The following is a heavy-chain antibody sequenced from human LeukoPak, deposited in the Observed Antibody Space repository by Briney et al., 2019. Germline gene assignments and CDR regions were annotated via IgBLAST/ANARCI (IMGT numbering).Heavy chain of an antibody. J-gene: IGHJ4*02. CDR3: VRAVWATGTTYSLDY. Sequence: GASVKVSCKASGGTFSSYAISWVRQAPGQGLEWMGGIIPIFGTANYAQKFQGRVTITTDESTSTAYMELSSLRSEDTAVYYCVRAVWATGTTYSLDYWGQGTLVTVSS. D-gene: IGHD4-11*01. CDR1: GGTFSSYA. V-gene: IGHV1-69*05. CDR2: IIPIFGTA.